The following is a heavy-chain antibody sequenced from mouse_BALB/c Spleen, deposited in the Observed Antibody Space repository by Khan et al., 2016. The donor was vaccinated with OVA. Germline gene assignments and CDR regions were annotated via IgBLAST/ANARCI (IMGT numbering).Heavy chain of an antibody. Sequence: EVQLQESGPGLVKPSQSLSLTCTVTGYSITSGYAWNWIRQFPGNKLEWMGYISNSGGTSYNPSLKSRISITRDTSKNQFFLQLNSVTTEDTATYYCARGNYYGYYFDYWGQGTTLTVSS. CDR1: GYSITSGYA. V-gene: IGHV3-2*02. CDR2: ISNSGGT. CDR3: ARGNYYGYYFDY. J-gene: IGHJ2*01. D-gene: IGHD1-1*01.